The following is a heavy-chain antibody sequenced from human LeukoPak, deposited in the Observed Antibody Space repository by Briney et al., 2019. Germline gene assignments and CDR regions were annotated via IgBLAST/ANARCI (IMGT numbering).Heavy chain of an antibody. Sequence: PGGSLRLSCAASGFTFSSYAMSWVRQAPGKGLEWVSAVSGSGGSTYYADSVKGRFTISRDNSKNTLYLQMNSLRAEDTAVYYCAGGDGVVVVAAANFDYWGQGTLVTVSS. J-gene: IGHJ4*02. CDR3: AGGDGVVVVAAANFDY. CDR2: VSGSGGST. CDR1: GFTFSSYA. D-gene: IGHD2-15*01. V-gene: IGHV3-23*01.